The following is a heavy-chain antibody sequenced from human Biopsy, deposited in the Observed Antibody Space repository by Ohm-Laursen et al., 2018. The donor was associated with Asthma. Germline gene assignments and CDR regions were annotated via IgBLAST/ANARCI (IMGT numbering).Heavy chain of an antibody. CDR3: ARHPYNFGGFDY. CDR2: ISPFTGDT. Sequence: ASVKASRQASGYTFRSYGVSWARQLPGQGLEWMGWISPFTGDTHFGQKFQGRVTMTTDTSTDTAYMELRSLRSDDTAVYYCARHPYNFGGFDYWGQGSLVLVSS. V-gene: IGHV1-18*04. D-gene: IGHD5-24*01. J-gene: IGHJ4*02. CDR1: GYTFRSYG.